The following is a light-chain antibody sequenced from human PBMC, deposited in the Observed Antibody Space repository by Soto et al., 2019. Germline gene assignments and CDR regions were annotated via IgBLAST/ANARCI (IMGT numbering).Light chain of an antibody. CDR2: KAS. Sequence: DVQMTQSPSALSASVVDRFTITFRASQSISNWLAWYQQRPGKAPKLLIYKASSLESGVPSRFSGSGSGAEFTLTISSLQPDDFATYYCQQYNSYSWTFGQGTKVDI. V-gene: IGKV1-5*03. CDR3: QQYNSYSWT. CDR1: QSISNW. J-gene: IGKJ1*01.